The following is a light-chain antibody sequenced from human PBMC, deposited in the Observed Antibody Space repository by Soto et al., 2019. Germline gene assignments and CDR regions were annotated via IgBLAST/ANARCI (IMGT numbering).Light chain of an antibody. CDR3: PHYRTS. J-gene: IGKJ4*01. CDR1: QSVSSSY. CDR2: GAP. Sequence: MVLTQSPGTLSLSPGERATLSCSASQSVSSSYLAWYQQIPGQAPRQLIYGAPSRATGIPDRFSGSGSGTDFTLTITRLEPEDFAVYYCPHYRTSFGGGTRVEIK. V-gene: IGKV3-20*01.